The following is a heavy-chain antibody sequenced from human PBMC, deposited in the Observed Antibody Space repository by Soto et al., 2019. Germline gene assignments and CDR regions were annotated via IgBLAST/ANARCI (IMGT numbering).Heavy chain of an antibody. V-gene: IGHV3-23*01. CDR2: ISGSGGST. CDR1: GFTFSSYA. Sequence: EVQLLESGGGLVQPGGSLRLSCAASGFTFSSYALSWVRQAPGKGLEWVSVISGSGGSTYYADSVKGRFTISRDNSKNPLYLQMNSLRADDTAVYYCAKSSGWFHPFDYWGQGTLVTVSS. D-gene: IGHD6-19*01. J-gene: IGHJ4*02. CDR3: AKSSGWFHPFDY.